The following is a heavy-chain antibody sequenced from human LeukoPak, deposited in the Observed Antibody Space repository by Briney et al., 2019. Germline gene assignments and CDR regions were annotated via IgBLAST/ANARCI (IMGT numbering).Heavy chain of an antibody. D-gene: IGHD3-9*01. V-gene: IGHV4-59*08. J-gene: IGHJ5*02. CDR1: GGSISSYY. Sequence: SETLSLTCTVSGGSISSYYWSWIRQPPGKGLEWIGYIYYSGSTNYNPSLKSRVTISVDTSKNQFSLKLSSVTAADTAVYYCARLDLDYDILTGYLSTGGWFDPWGQGTLVTVSS. CDR3: ARLDLDYDILTGYLSTGGWFDP. CDR2: IYYSGST.